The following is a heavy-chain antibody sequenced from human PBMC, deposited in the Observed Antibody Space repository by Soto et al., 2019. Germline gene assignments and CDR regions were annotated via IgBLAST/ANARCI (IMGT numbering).Heavy chain of an antibody. V-gene: IGHV4-30-4*08. CDR3: FRDFKRYNITPGPLDY. CDR2: IYYSGNT. CDR1: GEYIIGRGCC. Sequence: WTVAGEYIIGRGCCCIRIRKTPGKGLEWIGCIYYSGNTYYNPSLKRRFSISVDTSKNQFSLQLSSVTVADTAVYYFFRDFKRYNITPGPLDYWGLAILVTV. J-gene: IGHJ4*02. D-gene: IGHD1-20*01.